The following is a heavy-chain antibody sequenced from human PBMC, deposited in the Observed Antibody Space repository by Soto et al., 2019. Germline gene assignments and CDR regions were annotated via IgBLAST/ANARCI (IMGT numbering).Heavy chain of an antibody. D-gene: IGHD2-15*01. Sequence: GGSLRLSCGASGCTFSSYSMNCVRQAPGKGLEWVSYISSSSSTIYYADSVKGRFTISRDNAKNSLYLQMNSLRAEDTAVYYCAREWTDIVVVVATDDAFDIWGQGTMVTVSS. CDR2: ISSSSSTI. V-gene: IGHV3-48*01. CDR3: AREWTDIVVVVATDDAFDI. J-gene: IGHJ3*02. CDR1: GCTFSSYS.